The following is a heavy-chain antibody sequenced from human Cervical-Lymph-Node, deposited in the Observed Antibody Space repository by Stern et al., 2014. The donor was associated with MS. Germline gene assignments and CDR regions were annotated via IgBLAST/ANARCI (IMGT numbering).Heavy chain of an antibody. CDR3: ARGAGERGIQLNDY. Sequence: QVQLVQSGSELKKPGASVKVSCKASGYNFTTYAMNWGRQAPGQGLEWMGWINTKTGNPTYAQGFTGRFVFSLDTSVNTAYLQISSLKAEDTAVYYCARGAGERGIQLNDYWGQGTLVTVSS. V-gene: IGHV7-4-1*02. CDR2: INTKTGNP. D-gene: IGHD5-18*01. CDR1: GYNFTTYA. J-gene: IGHJ4*02.